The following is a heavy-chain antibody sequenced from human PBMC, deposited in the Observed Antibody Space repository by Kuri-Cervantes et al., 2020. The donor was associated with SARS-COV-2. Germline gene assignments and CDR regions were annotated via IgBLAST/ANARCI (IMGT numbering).Heavy chain of an antibody. Sequence: GESLKISCAASGFTFSSYAMSWVCQAPGKGLEWVSAISGSGGSTYYADSVKGRFTISRDNSKNTLYLQMNSLRAEDTAVYYCAKAYYDFWSGYYRGGYYFDYWGQGTLVTVSS. J-gene: IGHJ4*02. CDR1: GFTFSSYA. CDR3: AKAYYDFWSGYYRGGYYFDY. CDR2: ISGSGGST. V-gene: IGHV3-23*01. D-gene: IGHD3-3*01.